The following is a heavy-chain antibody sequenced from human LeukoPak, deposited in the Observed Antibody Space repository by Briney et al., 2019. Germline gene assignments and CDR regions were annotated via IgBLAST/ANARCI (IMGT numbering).Heavy chain of an antibody. CDR2: ISGSGTST. V-gene: IGHV3-23*01. Sequence: PGGSLRLSCAVSGFTFSSYALSWVRQAPGRGLEWVSAISGSGTSTYYADSVKGRFTISRDNSKNTLYLHMNSLRADDTALYYCAKDLGIYYDVHGGLGYWGQGTLVTVSS. J-gene: IGHJ4*02. CDR1: GFTFSSYA. CDR3: AKDLGIYYDVHGGLGY. D-gene: IGHD3-16*01.